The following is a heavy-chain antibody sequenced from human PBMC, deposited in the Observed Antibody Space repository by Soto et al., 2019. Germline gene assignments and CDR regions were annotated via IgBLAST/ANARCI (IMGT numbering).Heavy chain of an antibody. V-gene: IGHV2-5*02. CDR1: GFSLSTSGVG. Sequence: QITLKGSGPTLVKPTQTLTLTCTFSGFSLSTSGVGVGWIRQPPGKALEWLALIYWDDDKRYSPSLKSRLTITKDNSKNQVVLTMTNMDPVDTATYYCAHSRYGSGWSTYYYYGMDVWGQGTTVTVSS. D-gene: IGHD6-19*01. J-gene: IGHJ6*02. CDR2: IYWDDDK. CDR3: AHSRYGSGWSTYYYYGMDV.